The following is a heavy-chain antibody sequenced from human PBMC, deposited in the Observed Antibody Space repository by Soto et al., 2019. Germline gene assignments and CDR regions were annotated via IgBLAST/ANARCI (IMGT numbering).Heavy chain of an antibody. CDR3: ARDPAYYYDSSGYYVRPGGFDY. V-gene: IGHV3-30*03. Sequence: QVQLVESGGGVVQPGRSLRLSCAASGFTFRSYGMHWVRQAPAKGLEWVAVISYDGSNKYYADSVKGRFTISRDNSKNTLYLQMNSLRAEDTAVYYCARDPAYYYDSSGYYVRPGGFDYWGQGTLVTVSS. CDR1: GFTFRSYG. D-gene: IGHD3-22*01. CDR2: ISYDGSNK. J-gene: IGHJ4*02.